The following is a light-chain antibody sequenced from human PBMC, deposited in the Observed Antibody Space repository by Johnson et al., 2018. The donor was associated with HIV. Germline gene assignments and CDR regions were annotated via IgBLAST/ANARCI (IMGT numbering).Light chain of an antibody. CDR3: ETWDSSHSGV. CDR2: DND. J-gene: IGLJ1*01. Sequence: QSVLSQPPSVSAAPGQKVTISCFGSDSNIGNNYVSWYQQLPGTAPKLLIYDNDKRPSGIPDRFSGSKSGTSATLGITGLQTGDEADYYCETWDSSHSGVFGTGTKVTVL. V-gene: IGLV1-51*01. CDR1: DSNIGNNY.